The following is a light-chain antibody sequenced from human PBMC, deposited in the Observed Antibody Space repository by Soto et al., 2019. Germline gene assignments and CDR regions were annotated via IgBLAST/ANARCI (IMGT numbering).Light chain of an antibody. V-gene: IGKV1-13*02. Sequence: AIQLTQSPSSLSASVGDRVTITCRASQGISSALAWYQQKPGKAPKLLIYDASSLESGVPSRFSGSGSGTEFTLSINSLQPQDFATYYCQQYHRYSWTFGQGTKVDIK. CDR3: QQYHRYSWT. CDR2: DAS. CDR1: QGISSA. J-gene: IGKJ1*01.